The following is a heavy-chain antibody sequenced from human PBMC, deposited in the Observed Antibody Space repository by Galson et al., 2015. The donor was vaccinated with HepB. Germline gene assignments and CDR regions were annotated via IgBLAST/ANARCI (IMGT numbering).Heavy chain of an antibody. Sequence: QSGAEVKKPGESLKISCKGSGYSFTSYWIGWVRQMPGKGLEWMGIIYPGDSDTRYSPSFQGQVTISADKSISTAYLQWSSLKASDTAMYYCARHADYDILTGYYLDYWGQGTLVTVSS. D-gene: IGHD3-9*01. V-gene: IGHV5-51*01. CDR3: ARHADYDILTGYYLDY. CDR2: IYPGDSDT. J-gene: IGHJ4*02. CDR1: GYSFTSYW.